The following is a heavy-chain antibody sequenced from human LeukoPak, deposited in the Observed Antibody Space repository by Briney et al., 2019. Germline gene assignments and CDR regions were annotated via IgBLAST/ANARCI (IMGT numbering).Heavy chain of an antibody. CDR1: GGTFSSYA. CDR2: IIPIFGTA. D-gene: IGHD2-15*01. J-gene: IGHJ4*02. V-gene: IGHV1-69*13. Sequence: ASVKVSCKASGGTFSSYAISWVRQAPGQGLEWMGGIIPIFGTANYAQKFQGRVTITADESTSTAYMELSSLRSDDTAVYYCARDRLICSGGSCYSDFDYWGQGTLVTVSS. CDR3: ARDRLICSGGSCYSDFDY.